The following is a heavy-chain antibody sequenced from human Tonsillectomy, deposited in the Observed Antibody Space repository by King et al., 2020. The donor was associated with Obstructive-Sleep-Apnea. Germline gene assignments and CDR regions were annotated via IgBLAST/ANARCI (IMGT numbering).Heavy chain of an antibody. Sequence: HVQLVQSGAEVKKPGASVKVSCKATGYTFISYAMHWVRQAPGQRLEWMGWINAGTGDTKYSQKFQGRVTISRDTSARTVYMQLSSLRSEDTAIYYCARDMEVLGYQTRVVMDVWGQGTTVTVSS. J-gene: IGHJ6*02. CDR3: ARDMEVLGYQTRVVMDV. D-gene: IGHD2-21*01. CDR2: INAGTGDT. V-gene: IGHV1-3*01. CDR1: GYTFISYA.